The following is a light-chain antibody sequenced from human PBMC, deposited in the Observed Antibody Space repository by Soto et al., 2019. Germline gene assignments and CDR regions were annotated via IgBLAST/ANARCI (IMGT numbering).Light chain of an antibody. CDR1: QSIDSNY. Sequence: IVVTQSPGTLSFSPGERATRSCRSSQSIDSNYLSWYQQKPGQAPRLIISGASTRATGIPARFSGSGSGTEFTLTISSLQSEDFAVYYCQQYNNWPPITFGQGTRLEI. CDR3: QQYNNWPPIT. CDR2: GAS. V-gene: IGKV3D-7*01. J-gene: IGKJ5*01.